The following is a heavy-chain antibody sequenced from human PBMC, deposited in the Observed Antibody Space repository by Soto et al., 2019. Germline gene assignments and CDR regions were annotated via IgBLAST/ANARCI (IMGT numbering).Heavy chain of an antibody. Sequence: GASVKVSCKASGFTFTSSAMQWVRQARGQRLEWIGWIVVGSGNTNYAQKFQERVTITRDMSTSTAYMELSSLRSEDTAVYYCAAGFSGSYYPFYFDYWGQGTLVTVSS. CDR2: IVVGSGNT. V-gene: IGHV1-58*02. CDR1: GFTFTSSA. D-gene: IGHD3-10*01. J-gene: IGHJ4*02. CDR3: AAGFSGSYYPFYFDY.